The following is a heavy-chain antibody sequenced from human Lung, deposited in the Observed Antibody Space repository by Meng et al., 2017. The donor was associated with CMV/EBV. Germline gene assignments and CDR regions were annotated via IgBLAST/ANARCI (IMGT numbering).Heavy chain of an antibody. CDR3: ARTLYVVPADVVFDY. CDR2: INSNSGIT. CDR1: GYTFTEYY. D-gene: IGHD2-2*01. J-gene: IGHJ4*02. V-gene: IGHV1-2*02. Sequence: ASXXVSXKASGYTFTEYYIHWVRQAPGLGLEWMGWINSNSGITKYAQKFQGRVTMTRDTSINTAYMELSGLRTDDTAVFYCARTLYVVPADVVFDYWGQGXLVTVSS.